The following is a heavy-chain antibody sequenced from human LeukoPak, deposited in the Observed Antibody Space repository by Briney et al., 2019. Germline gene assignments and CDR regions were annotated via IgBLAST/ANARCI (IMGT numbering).Heavy chain of an antibody. V-gene: IGHV4-30-2*01. D-gene: IGHD3-3*01. CDR1: GGSINSGDYS. CDR2: IYLGGST. J-gene: IGHJ4*02. CDR3: ARGSNTSGYYTGFDY. Sequence: SQTLSLTCAVSGGSINSGDYSWSWIRQPPGKGLEWIGYIYLGGSTFYNPSLKSRVTISLDKSNNQFSLKLSSVTAADTAVYFCARGSNTSGYYTGFDYWGQGTLVTVSS.